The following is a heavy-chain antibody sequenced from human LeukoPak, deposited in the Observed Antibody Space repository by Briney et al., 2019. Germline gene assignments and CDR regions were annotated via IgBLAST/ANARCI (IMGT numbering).Heavy chain of an antibody. CDR1: GFTFTSSA. J-gene: IGHJ4*02. D-gene: IGHD3-22*01. CDR3: AAGLLHYYDSSGYYGRIPLPFDY. CDR2: IVVGSGNT. Sequence: SVKVSCKASGFTFTSSAMQWVRQARGQRLEWIGWIVVGSGNTNYAQKFQERVTITRDMSTSTAYMELSSLRSEDTAVYYCAAGLLHYYDSSGYYGRIPLPFDYWGQGTLVTVSS. V-gene: IGHV1-58*02.